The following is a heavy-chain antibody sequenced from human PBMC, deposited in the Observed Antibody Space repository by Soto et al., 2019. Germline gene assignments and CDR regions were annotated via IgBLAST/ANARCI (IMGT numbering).Heavy chain of an antibody. V-gene: IGHV4-31*03. CDR2: INHSGTT. J-gene: IGHJ5*02. Sequence: SETLSLTCIVSVGSIRSAGHYCSWIRQHPWKGLEWIGYINHSGTTFYNPSLKSRLTISVDTSENQFSLRLTSVTAADTAVYFCARWGGFCTDGVSDAPFEPWGQGTLVSVSS. D-gene: IGHD2-8*01. CDR3: ARWGGFCTDGVSDAPFEP. CDR1: VGSIRSAGHY.